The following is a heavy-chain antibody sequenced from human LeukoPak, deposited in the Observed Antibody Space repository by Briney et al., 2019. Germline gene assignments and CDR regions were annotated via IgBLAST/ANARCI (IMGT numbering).Heavy chain of an antibody. Sequence: PSETLSLTCAVSGYSISSGYYWGWIRQPPGKGLEWIGSIYHSGSTYHNPSLKSRVTISVDTSKNQFSLKLSSVTAADTAVYYCARRGATIDYGGQGPLVTVSS. D-gene: IGHD1-26*01. CDR1: GYSISSGYY. CDR3: ARRGATIDY. V-gene: IGHV4-38-2*01. J-gene: IGHJ4*02. CDR2: IYHSGST.